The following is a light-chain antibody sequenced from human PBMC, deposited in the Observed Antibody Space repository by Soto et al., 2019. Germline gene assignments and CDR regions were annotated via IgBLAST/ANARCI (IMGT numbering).Light chain of an antibody. V-gene: IGKV1-27*01. CDR1: QGISNY. CDR3: QKYNSAPFT. Sequence: DIQMTQTPSSLSASVGDRVIIACRASQGISNYLAWYQQKPGKDPELLIYAASTLQSGVPSRFSGSGSVTDFTLTISSLQPEDVATYYCQKYNSAPFTFGPGTKVDIK. J-gene: IGKJ3*01. CDR2: AAS.